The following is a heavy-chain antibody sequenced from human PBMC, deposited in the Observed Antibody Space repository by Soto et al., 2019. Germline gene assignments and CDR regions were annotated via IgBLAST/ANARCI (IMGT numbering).Heavy chain of an antibody. V-gene: IGHV1-18*01. CDR3: ARCAIAAAGPWFDP. Sequence: GASVKVSCKASGYTFTSYGISWVRQAPGQGLEWMGWISAYNGNTSYAQKLQGRVTMTTDTSTSTAYMELRSLRSDDTAVYYCARCAIAAAGPWFDPWGQGTLVTVSS. D-gene: IGHD6-13*01. J-gene: IGHJ5*02. CDR2: ISAYNGNT. CDR1: GYTFTSYG.